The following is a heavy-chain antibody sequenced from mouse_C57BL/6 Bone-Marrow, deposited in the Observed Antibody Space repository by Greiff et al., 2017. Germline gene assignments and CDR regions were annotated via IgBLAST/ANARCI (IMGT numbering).Heavy chain of an antibody. CDR3: ARELRLLFAY. CDR2: IYPGDGDT. Sequence: QVQLQQSGPELVKPGASVKISCKASGYAFSSSWMNWVKQRPGKGLEWIGRIYPGDGDTNYNGKFKGKATLTADKSSSTAYMQLSSLTSEDSAVYFCARELRLLFAYWGQGTLVTVSA. J-gene: IGHJ3*01. V-gene: IGHV1-82*01. D-gene: IGHD3-2*02. CDR1: GYAFSSSW.